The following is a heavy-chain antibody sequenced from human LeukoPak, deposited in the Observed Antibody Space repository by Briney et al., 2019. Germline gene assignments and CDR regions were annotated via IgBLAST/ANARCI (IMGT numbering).Heavy chain of an antibody. Sequence: PGGSLRLSCAASGFTFSSYWMSWVRQAPGKGLEWVANIKQDGSEKYYVDSVKGRFTISRDNAKNSLYLQMNSLRAEDTALYYCARDREIPLGDAFDIWGQGTTVTVSS. CDR2: IKQDGSEK. CDR1: GFTFSSYW. V-gene: IGHV3-7*03. D-gene: IGHD1-26*01. J-gene: IGHJ3*02. CDR3: ARDREIPLGDAFDI.